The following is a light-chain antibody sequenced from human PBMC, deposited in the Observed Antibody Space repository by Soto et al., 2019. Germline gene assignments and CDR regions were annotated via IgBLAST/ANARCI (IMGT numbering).Light chain of an antibody. CDR2: GAS. J-gene: IGKJ4*01. Sequence: KVMTQSPATLSVSPGERATLSRRASQSVGSNLAWYQQKPGQAPRLLIYGASTRATGIPARFSGSGSGTELTLTISSLQSEDFAVYYCQQYNNWPQLTFGGGTKVDIK. CDR3: QQYNNWPQLT. V-gene: IGKV3-15*01. CDR1: QSVGSN.